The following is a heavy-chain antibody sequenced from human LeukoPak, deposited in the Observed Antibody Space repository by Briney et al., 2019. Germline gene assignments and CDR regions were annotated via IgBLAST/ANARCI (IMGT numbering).Heavy chain of an antibody. CDR2: TNDDGSDT. V-gene: IGHV3-74*01. D-gene: IGHD2-15*01. CDR1: GFTFKLYW. Sequence: GGSLRLSCAVSGFTFKLYWIHWVRQAPGKGPVWVSRTNDDGSDTTYADSVKGRFTISRDDAKNMLFLQMNSLRAEDTAVYYCVRGGPSTWSWGQGTLVTVSS. J-gene: IGHJ5*02. CDR3: VRGGPSTWS.